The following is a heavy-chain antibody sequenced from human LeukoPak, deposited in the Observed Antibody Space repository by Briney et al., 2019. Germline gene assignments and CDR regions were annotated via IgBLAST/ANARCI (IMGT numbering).Heavy chain of an antibody. CDR3: AKDRGVGQWELPTSLDY. V-gene: IGHV1-69*13. Sequence: SVKVSCKSSGGTFSSYAISWVRQAPGQGLEWMGGIIPIFGTANYAQKFQGRVTITADESTSTAYMELSSLRSEDTAVYYCAKDRGVGQWELPTSLDYWGQGTLVTVSS. D-gene: IGHD1-26*01. J-gene: IGHJ4*02. CDR2: IIPIFGTA. CDR1: GGTFSSYA.